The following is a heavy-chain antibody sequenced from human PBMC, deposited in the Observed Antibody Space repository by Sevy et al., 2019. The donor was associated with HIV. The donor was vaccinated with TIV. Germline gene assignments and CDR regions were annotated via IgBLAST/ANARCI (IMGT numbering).Heavy chain of an antibody. CDR1: GGTFSSYA. V-gene: IGHV1-69*13. J-gene: IGHJ6*02. D-gene: IGHD4-4*01. Sequence: ASVKVSCKASGGTFSSYAISWVRQAPGQGLEWMGGIIPIFGTANYAQKFQGRVTITADESTSTAYMELSSLRSEDTAVYYCASSTVATYYYYYYGMDVWGQGTTVTVSS. CDR3: ASSTVATYYYYYYGMDV. CDR2: IIPIFGTA.